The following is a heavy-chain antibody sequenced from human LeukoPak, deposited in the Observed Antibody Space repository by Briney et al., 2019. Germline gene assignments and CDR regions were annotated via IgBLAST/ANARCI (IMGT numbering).Heavy chain of an antibody. CDR2: IYYSGST. CDR1: GGSISSYY. J-gene: IGHJ6*02. D-gene: IGHD2-15*01. V-gene: IGHV4-59*01. Sequence: SETLSLTCTVSGGSISSYYWSWIRQPPGKGLEWIGYIYYSGSTNYNPSLKSRVTISVDTSKNQFSLKLSSVTAADTAVYYCAGPYCSGGSCYPRYYYYGMDVWGQGTTVTVSS. CDR3: AGPYCSGGSCYPRYYYYGMDV.